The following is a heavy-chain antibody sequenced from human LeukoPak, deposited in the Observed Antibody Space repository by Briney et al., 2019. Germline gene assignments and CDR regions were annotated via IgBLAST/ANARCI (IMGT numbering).Heavy chain of an antibody. J-gene: IGHJ4*02. V-gene: IGHV1-2*06. CDR3: ARDPSGYYDSSGYLHDGTFDY. CDR1: GYTFTGYY. Sequence: ASVKVSCQASGYTFTGYYMHWVRQAPGQGLEWMGRINPNSGGTNYAQKFQGRVTMTRDTSISTAYMELSRLRSDDTAVYYCARDPSGYYDSSGYLHDGTFDYWGQGTLVTVSS. D-gene: IGHD3-22*01. CDR2: INPNSGGT.